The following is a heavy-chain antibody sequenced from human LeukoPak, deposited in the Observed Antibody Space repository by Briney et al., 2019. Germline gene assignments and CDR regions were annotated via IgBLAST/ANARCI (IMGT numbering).Heavy chain of an antibody. CDR3: ARDPYIRLRGKENYYDSSGYYGY. D-gene: IGHD3-22*01. J-gene: IGHJ4*02. Sequence: GASVKVSCKASGYTFTGYYMHWVRQAPGQGLEWMGWINPNSGGTNYAQKFQGRVTMTRDTSISTAYMELSRLRSDDTAVYYCARDPYIRLRGKENYYDSSGYYGYWGQGTLVTVSS. V-gene: IGHV1-2*02. CDR2: INPNSGGT. CDR1: GYTFTGYY.